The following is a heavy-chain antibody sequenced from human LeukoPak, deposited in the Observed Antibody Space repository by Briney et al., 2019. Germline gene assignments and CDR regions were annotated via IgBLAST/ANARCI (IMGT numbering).Heavy chain of an antibody. V-gene: IGHV3-23*01. J-gene: IGHJ4*02. D-gene: IGHD2-15*01. Sequence: GGSLRLSCAASGFTFSSYAMSWVRQAPGKGLEWVSAISGSGGNTYYADSVKGRFTIFRDNSKNTLYLQMNGLRAEDTAVYYCAKDGGYCSGGSCYSTYADYWGQGTLVTVSS. CDR3: AKDGGYCSGGSCYSTYADY. CDR1: GFTFSSYA. CDR2: ISGSGGNT.